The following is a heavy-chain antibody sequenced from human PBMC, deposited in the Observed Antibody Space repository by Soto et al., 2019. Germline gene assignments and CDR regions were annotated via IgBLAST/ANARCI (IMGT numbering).Heavy chain of an antibody. J-gene: IGHJ5*02. D-gene: IGHD2-15*01. V-gene: IGHV5-51*01. CDR3: ASLVVAGRFDP. CDR1: GYRFASYR. Sequence: PGESLKISCKGSGYRFASYRIAWVRQMPGKGLEWMGIIDPSDSDTRYSPSFQGQVTISADKSISTAYLQWSSLKASDTAMYYCASLVVAGRFDPWGQGTLVTVSS. CDR2: IDPSDSDT.